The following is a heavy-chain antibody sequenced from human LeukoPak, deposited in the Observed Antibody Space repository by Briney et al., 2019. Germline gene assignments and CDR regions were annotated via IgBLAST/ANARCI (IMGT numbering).Heavy chain of an antibody. CDR3: ARGTPSSSGWLYYGMDV. V-gene: IGHV3-30-3*01. CDR2: ISHDGSNK. Sequence: GGSLRLSCAASGFTFSSYAMHWVRQAPGKGLEWVAVISHDGSNKYYADSVKGRFTISRDNSKNTLYLQMNSLRAEDTAVYYCARGTPSSSGWLYYGMDVWGQGTTVIVSS. J-gene: IGHJ6*02. CDR1: GFTFSSYA. D-gene: IGHD6-19*01.